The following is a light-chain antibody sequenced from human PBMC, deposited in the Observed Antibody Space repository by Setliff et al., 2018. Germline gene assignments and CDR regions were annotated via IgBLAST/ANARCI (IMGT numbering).Light chain of an antibody. V-gene: IGLV1-40*01. CDR1: SSNIGAGYD. Sequence: QSVLAQPPSVSGAPGQRVTISCTGSSSNIGAGYDVHWYXQLPGTXPKLLIYGXXNRPSGVPDRFSGSKSGTSASLAITGLQAADEADYYCQSYDSGLSGPNYVFGAGTKVTV. CDR2: GXX. J-gene: IGLJ1*01. CDR3: QSYDSGLSGPNYV.